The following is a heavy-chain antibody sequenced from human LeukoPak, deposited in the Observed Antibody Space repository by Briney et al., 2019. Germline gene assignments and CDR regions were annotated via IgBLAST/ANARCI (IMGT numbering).Heavy chain of an antibody. CDR1: GGSIGSSSYY. CDR3: ARLPNLRGYYYYMDV. Sequence: SETLSLTCTVSGGSIGSSSYYWGWIRQPPGKGLEWIGSIYYSGSTYYNPSLKSRVTISVDTTKNQFSLKLSSVTAADTAVYYCARLPNLRGYYYYMDVWGKGTTVTISS. J-gene: IGHJ6*03. CDR2: IYYSGST. V-gene: IGHV4-39*01.